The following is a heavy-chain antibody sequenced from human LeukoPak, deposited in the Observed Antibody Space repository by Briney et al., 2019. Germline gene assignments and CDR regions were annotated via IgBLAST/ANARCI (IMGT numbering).Heavy chain of an antibody. CDR1: GGSISSGTYY. J-gene: IGHJ5*02. CDR2: IYTSGGT. CDR3: ARSGIQLWFHGWFDP. D-gene: IGHD5-18*01. V-gene: IGHV4-61*02. Sequence: SQTLSLTCTVSGGSISSGTYYWSWIRQPAGKGLEWIGRIYTSGGTNYNPSLKSRVTISVDTSKNQFSLKLSSVTAADTAVYYCARSGIQLWFHGWFDPWGQGTLVTVSS.